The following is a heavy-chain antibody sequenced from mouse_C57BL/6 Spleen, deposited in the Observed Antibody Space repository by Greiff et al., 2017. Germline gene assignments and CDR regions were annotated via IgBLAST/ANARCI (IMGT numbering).Heavy chain of an antibody. J-gene: IGHJ3*01. CDR3: ATLWEGFAY. V-gene: IGHV2-6*01. CDR2: IWGVGST. Sequence: VQVVESGPGLVAPSQSLSITCTVSGFSLTSYGVDWVRQSPGKGLEWLGVIWGVGSTNYNSALKSRLSISKDNSKSQVFLKMNSLQTDDTAMYYCATLWEGFAYWGQGTLVTVSA. CDR1: GFSLTSYG. D-gene: IGHD4-1*01.